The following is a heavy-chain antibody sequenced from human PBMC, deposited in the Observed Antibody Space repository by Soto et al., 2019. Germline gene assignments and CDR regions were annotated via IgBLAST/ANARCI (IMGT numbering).Heavy chain of an antibody. D-gene: IGHD3-10*01. J-gene: IGHJ4*02. CDR3: AREGYYGSGRRLDY. CDR2: ISYDGSNK. V-gene: IGHV3-30-3*01. CDR1: GFTFSSYA. Sequence: QVQLVESGGGVVQPGRSLRLSCAASGFTFSSYAMHWVRQAPGKGLEWVAVISYDGSNKYYADSVKGRFTISRDNSKNTLYLQMNSLRAEDTAVYYCAREGYYGSGRRLDYWGQGTLVTVSS.